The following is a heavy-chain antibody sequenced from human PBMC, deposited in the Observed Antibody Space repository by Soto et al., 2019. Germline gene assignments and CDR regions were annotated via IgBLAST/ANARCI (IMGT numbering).Heavy chain of an antibody. D-gene: IGHD3-3*01. CDR2: INHSGST. CDR1: GGSFSGYY. Sequence: QVQLQQWGAGLLKPSETLSLTCGVYGGSFSGYYWSWIRQPPGKGLEWIGEINHSGSTNYNPSLKSRVTISVDTSKNQFSLKLSSVTAADTAVYYCASEEWLLSYWGQGTLVTVSS. V-gene: IGHV4-34*01. CDR3: ASEEWLLSY. J-gene: IGHJ4*02.